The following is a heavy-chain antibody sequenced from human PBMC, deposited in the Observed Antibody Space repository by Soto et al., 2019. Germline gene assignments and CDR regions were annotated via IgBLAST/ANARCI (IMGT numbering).Heavy chain of an antibody. Sequence: PGGSLRLSCAASGFTFSSYSMNWVRQAPGKGLEWVSSISSSSSYIYYADSVKGRFTISRDNAKNSLYLQMNSLRAEDTAVYYCARDMGMYYYDSSGHDAFDIWGQGTMVTVSS. CDR1: GFTFSSYS. J-gene: IGHJ3*02. CDR3: ARDMGMYYYDSSGHDAFDI. D-gene: IGHD3-22*01. CDR2: ISSSSSYI. V-gene: IGHV3-21*01.